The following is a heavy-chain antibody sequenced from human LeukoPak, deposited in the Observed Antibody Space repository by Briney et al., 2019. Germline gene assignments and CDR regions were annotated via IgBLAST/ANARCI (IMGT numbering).Heavy chain of an antibody. D-gene: IGHD3-22*01. Sequence: HPGGSLRLSCAASGFIFSTYSMNWVRQAPGKGLEWVPAISGSGGSTYYADSVKGRFTISRDNSKNTLYLQMNSLRAEDTAVYYCAKHLYYYDSSGYFYWGQGTLVTVSS. V-gene: IGHV3-23*01. J-gene: IGHJ4*02. CDR3: AKHLYYYDSSGYFY. CDR1: GFIFSTYS. CDR2: ISGSGGST.